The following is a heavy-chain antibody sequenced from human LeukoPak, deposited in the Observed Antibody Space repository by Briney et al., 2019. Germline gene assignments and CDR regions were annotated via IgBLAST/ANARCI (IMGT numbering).Heavy chain of an antibody. CDR2: FSSRSGSIT. J-gene: IGHJ3*01. CDR3: ARRGIDAFDF. V-gene: IGHV3-48*04. CDR1: GFTFSDYS. Sequence: GGSLRLSCEASGFTFSDYSMNWVRPAPGKGPEWVSYFSSRSGSITHYADSVKGRFTISRDNAKNSLYLQMNSVRAEDTAVYYCARRGIDAFDFWGQGTVVTVSS. D-gene: IGHD6-25*01.